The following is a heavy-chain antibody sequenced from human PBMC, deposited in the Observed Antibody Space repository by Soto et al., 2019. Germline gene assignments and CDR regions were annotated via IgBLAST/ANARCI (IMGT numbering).Heavy chain of an antibody. Sequence: QVQLVQSGAEVKKPGASVKVSCKASGYTFTSYAMHWVRQAPGHRLEWMGWINAGNGNTKYSQMFQGRVTITRDTSASTAYMELSSLRSEDTAVYYCGSSYYYDSSGYSSLYYYYGMDVWGQGTTVTVSS. CDR1: GYTFTSYA. CDR3: GSSYYYDSSGYSSLYYYYGMDV. D-gene: IGHD3-22*01. CDR2: INAGNGNT. V-gene: IGHV1-3*01. J-gene: IGHJ6*02.